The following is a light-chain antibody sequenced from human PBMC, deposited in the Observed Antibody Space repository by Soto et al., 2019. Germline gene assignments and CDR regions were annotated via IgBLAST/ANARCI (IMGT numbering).Light chain of an antibody. CDR2: AAS. J-gene: IGKJ3*01. CDR3: QQSYSTPFT. CDR1: QSISSY. V-gene: IGKV1-39*01. Sequence: DIQMTQSPSSLSASVGDRVTITCRASQSISSYLNWYQQKPGKAPKLLIYAASSLQSGVPSRFSGSGSGTYFTVTISSLQPYDFATYYCQQSYSTPFTFGPGTKVDIK.